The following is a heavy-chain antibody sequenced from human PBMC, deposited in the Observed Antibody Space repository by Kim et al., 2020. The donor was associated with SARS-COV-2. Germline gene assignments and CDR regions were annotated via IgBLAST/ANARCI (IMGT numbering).Heavy chain of an antibody. V-gene: IGHV3-30*18. D-gene: IGHD3-10*01. CDR3: AKDGSEPLRPWGPNWFDP. CDR1: GFTFSSYG. CDR2: ISYDGSNK. J-gene: IGHJ5*02. Sequence: GGSLRLSCAASGFTFSSYGMHWVRQAPGKGLEWVAVISYDGSNKYYADSVKGRFTISRDNSKNTLYLQMNSLRAEDTAVYYCAKDGSEPLRPWGPNWFDPWGQGTLVTVSS.